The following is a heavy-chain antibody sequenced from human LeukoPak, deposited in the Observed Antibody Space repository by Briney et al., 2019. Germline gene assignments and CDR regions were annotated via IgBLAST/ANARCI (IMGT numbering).Heavy chain of an antibody. CDR2: IRSKANSYAT. V-gene: IGHV3-73*01. D-gene: IGHD4-23*01. CDR3: TSVSRWYYYGMDV. CDR1: GFTFSGSA. J-gene: IGHJ6*02. Sequence: GGSLKLSCAASGFTFSGSAMHWVRQASGKGLEWVGRIRSKANSYATAYAASVKGRFTISRDDSKNTAYLQMNSLKTEDTAVYYCTSVSRWYYYGMDVWRQGTTVTVSS.